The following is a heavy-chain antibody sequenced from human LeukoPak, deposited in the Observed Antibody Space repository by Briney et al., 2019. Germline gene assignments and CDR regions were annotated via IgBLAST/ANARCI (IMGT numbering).Heavy chain of an antibody. CDR3: AKEYNWNYAAFDI. CDR1: GFTFSSYG. Sequence: GGSLRLSCAASGFTFSSYGMHWVRQAPGKGLEWVAIMSYAGSNKYYADSVKGRFTISRDNSKNTLYLQMHSLRTEDTAMYYCAKEYNWNYAAFDIWGQGTMVTVSS. CDR2: MSYAGSNK. V-gene: IGHV3-30*18. D-gene: IGHD1-7*01. J-gene: IGHJ3*02.